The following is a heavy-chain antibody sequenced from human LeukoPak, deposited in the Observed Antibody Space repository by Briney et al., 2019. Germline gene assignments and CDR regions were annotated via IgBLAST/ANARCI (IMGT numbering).Heavy chain of an antibody. Sequence: SETLSLTCTVSGGSISSYYWSWIRQPPGKGLEWIGEINHSGSTNYNPSLKSRVTISVDTSKNQFSLKLSSVTAADTAVYYCAGKGYYDSSPTRPNLRKPTGQKGGVDYWGQGTLVTVSS. D-gene: IGHD3-22*01. CDR2: INHSGST. CDR1: GGSISSYY. V-gene: IGHV4-34*01. J-gene: IGHJ4*02. CDR3: AGKGYYDSSPTRPNLRKPTGQKGGVDY.